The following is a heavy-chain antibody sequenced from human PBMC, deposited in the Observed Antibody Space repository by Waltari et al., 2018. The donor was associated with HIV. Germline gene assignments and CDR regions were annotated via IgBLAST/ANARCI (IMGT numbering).Heavy chain of an antibody. CDR3: ARDRNYYYDSSGYFFNAFDI. D-gene: IGHD3-22*01. J-gene: IGHJ3*02. CDR2: IYTSGST. Sequence: VQLQESGPGLVKPSQTLSLTCTVPGGSISSGSYYWSWIRQPAGKGLEWIGRIYTSGSTNYNPSLKSRVTISVDTSKNQFSLKLSSVTAADTAVYYCARDRNYYYDSSGYFFNAFDIWGQGTMVTVSS. V-gene: IGHV4-61*02. CDR1: GGSISSGSYY.